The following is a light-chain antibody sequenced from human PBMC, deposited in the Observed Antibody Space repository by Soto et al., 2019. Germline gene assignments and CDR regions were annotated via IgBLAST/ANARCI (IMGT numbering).Light chain of an antibody. V-gene: IGKV3-11*01. Sequence: EIVLTQSPATLSLSLGERATLSCRASQSVSSYLAWYQQKPGQAPRLVIYDASNSATGIPARFSGSGSGTDFTLTSSSLEPEDFAVYYCQQRRNWLTFGGGTKVEIK. CDR2: DAS. J-gene: IGKJ4*01. CDR3: QQRRNWLT. CDR1: QSVSSY.